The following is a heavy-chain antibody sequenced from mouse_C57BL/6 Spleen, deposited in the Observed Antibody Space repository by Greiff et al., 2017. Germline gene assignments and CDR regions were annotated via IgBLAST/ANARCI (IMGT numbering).Heavy chain of an antibody. CDR3: ARSITTVPYYFDY. D-gene: IGHD1-1*01. CDR2: ISYSGST. J-gene: IGHJ2*01. Sequence: EVQRVESGPGLAKPSQTLSLTCSVTGYSITSDYWNWIRTFPGNKLEYMGYISYSGSTYYNPSLKSRISITRDTSKNQYYLQLNSVTTEDTATYYCARSITTVPYYFDYWGQGTTLTVSS. V-gene: IGHV3-8*01. CDR1: GYSITSDY.